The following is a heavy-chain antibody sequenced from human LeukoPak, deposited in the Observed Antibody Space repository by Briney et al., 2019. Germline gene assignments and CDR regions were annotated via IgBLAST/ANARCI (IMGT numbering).Heavy chain of an antibody. CDR2: ISSSSSTI. V-gene: IGHV3-48*02. J-gene: IGHJ4*02. Sequence: SGGSLRLSCAVSGFTISSYSMNWVRQAPGKGLEWVSYISSSSSTIYYADSVKGRFTISRDNAKNSLYLQMNSLRDEDTAVYYCARDSYYDSGSYCLDNWGQGSLVTVSS. CDR1: GFTISSYS. D-gene: IGHD3-10*01. CDR3: ARDSYYDSGSYCLDN.